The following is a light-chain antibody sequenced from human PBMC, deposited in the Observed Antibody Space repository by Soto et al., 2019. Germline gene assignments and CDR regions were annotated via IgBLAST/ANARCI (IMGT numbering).Light chain of an antibody. J-gene: IGKJ5*01. CDR3: QQYNSYPIT. CDR2: DAS. V-gene: IGKV1-5*01. Sequence: DIQMTQSPSTLSASVGDRVTITCRASQSISSWLAWYQQKPGKAPKLLIYDASSLESGVPSRFSGSGSATEFTLTISSLQPDDFATYYCQQYNSYPITFGQGTRLEIK. CDR1: QSISSW.